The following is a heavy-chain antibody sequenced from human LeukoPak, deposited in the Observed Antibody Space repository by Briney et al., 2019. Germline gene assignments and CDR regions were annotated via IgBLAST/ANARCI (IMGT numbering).Heavy chain of an antibody. CDR1: GYTFTSYD. V-gene: IGHV1-8*03. J-gene: IGHJ4*02. D-gene: IGHD4-11*01. CDR3: ARQRRGNYGALYAY. CDR2: RNPNSGNT. Sequence: ASVKVSCKASGYTFTSYDINWVRQATGQGLEWIGWRNPNSGNTGYAQKFQGRVTITRNTSISTAYMELSSLRSEDTAVYYCARQRRGNYGALYAYWGQGTMVTVSS.